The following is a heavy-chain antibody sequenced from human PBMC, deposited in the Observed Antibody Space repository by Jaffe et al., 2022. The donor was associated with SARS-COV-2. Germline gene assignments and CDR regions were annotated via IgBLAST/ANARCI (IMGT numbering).Heavy chain of an antibody. CDR3: ARGIVVVVSGPRFDL. D-gene: IGHD2-15*01. J-gene: IGHJ2*01. CDR2: INHSGST. V-gene: IGHV4-34*01. Sequence: QVQLQQWGAGLLKPSETLSLTCAVYGGSFSGYYWSWIRQPPGKGLEWIGEINHSGSTNYNPSLKSRVTISVDTSKNQFSLKLSSVTAADTAVYYCARGIVVVVSGPRFDLWGRGTLVTVSS. CDR1: GGSFSGYY.